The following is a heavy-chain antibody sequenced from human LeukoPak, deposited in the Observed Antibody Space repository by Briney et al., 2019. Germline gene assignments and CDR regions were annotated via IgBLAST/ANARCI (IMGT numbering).Heavy chain of an antibody. Sequence: SETLSLTCTVFGGSISSSSYYWGWIRQPPGKGLEWIGSIYYSGSTYYNPSLKSRVTISVDTSKNQFSLKLSSVTAADTAVYYCARSSNYYGSGSYYRPFGYWGQGTLVTVSS. CDR2: IYYSGST. D-gene: IGHD3-10*01. J-gene: IGHJ4*02. CDR1: GGSISSSSYY. V-gene: IGHV4-39*01. CDR3: ARSSNYYGSGSYYRPFGY.